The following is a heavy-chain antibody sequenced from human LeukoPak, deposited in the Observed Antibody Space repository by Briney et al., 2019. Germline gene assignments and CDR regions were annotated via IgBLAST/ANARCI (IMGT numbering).Heavy chain of an antibody. CDR1: GFTFSSYG. J-gene: IGHJ6*03. CDR2: IRYDGSNK. Sequence: GGSLRLSCAASGFTFSSYGMHWVRQAPGKGLEWVAFIRYDGSNKYYVDSVKGRLTISRDNSKNTLFLQMNSLRAEDTAVYYCAKTYYDTGGPYYYYMDVWGKGTTVTISS. V-gene: IGHV3-30*02. CDR3: AKTYYDTGGPYYYYMDV. D-gene: IGHD3-22*01.